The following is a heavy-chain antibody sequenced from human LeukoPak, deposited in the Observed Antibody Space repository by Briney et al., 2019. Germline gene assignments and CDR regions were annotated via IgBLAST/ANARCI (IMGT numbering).Heavy chain of an antibody. CDR1: GYTFTGYY. D-gene: IGHD3-10*01. CDR3: ARVRQLRFGELLGHFDY. V-gene: IGHV1-2*02. CDR2: INPNSGGT. J-gene: IGHJ4*02. Sequence: ASVKVSCKASGYTFTGYYMHWVRQAPGQGLEWMGWINPNSGGTNYAQKFQGRVTMTEDTSTDTAYMELSSLRSEDTAVYYCARVRQLRFGELLGHFDYWGQGTLVTVSS.